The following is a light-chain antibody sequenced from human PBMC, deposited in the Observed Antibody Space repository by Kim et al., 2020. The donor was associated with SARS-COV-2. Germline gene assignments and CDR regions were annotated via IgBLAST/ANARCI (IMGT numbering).Light chain of an antibody. CDR1: KLGDKY. CDR3: QAWDGISHVV. J-gene: IGLJ2*01. CDR2: QDN. Sequence: SYELTQPPSVSVSPGQTASITCSGDKLGDKYACWYQQKPGQSPVLVIYQDNKRPSGIPERFSGSNSGNTATLTISGTQAMEEADYYCQAWDGISHVVFGGGTQLTVL. V-gene: IGLV3-1*01.